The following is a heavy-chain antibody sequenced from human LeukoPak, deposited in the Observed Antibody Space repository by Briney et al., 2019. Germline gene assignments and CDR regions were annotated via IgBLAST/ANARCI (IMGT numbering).Heavy chain of an antibody. CDR2: FYSSGST. Sequence: PSETLSLTCTVSGGSINSGNYYWRWIRQPAGKGLEWIGRFYSSGSTNYNPSLKSRVTISADTSKNHFSLRLSSVTAADTAVYYCARLRSTYWYFGLWGRGTLVTVSS. V-gene: IGHV4-61*02. J-gene: IGHJ2*01. D-gene: IGHD4-17*01. CDR1: GGSINSGNYY. CDR3: ARLRSTYWYFGL.